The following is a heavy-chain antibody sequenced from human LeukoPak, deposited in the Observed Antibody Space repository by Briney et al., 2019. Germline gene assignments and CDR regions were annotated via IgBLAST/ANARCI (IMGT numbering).Heavy chain of an antibody. CDR2: IKQDGSEN. J-gene: IGHJ3*02. D-gene: IGHD3-16*01. Sequence: GGSLRLSCAASGFTFSSYWMSWVRQAPGKVLEWVANIKQDGSENYYVDSVKGRFTISRENAKNSLYLQMNSLRAEDTAVYYCARDRAFGGVIGAFDIWGQGTMVTVSS. CDR1: GFTFSSYW. CDR3: ARDRAFGGVIGAFDI. V-gene: IGHV3-7*01.